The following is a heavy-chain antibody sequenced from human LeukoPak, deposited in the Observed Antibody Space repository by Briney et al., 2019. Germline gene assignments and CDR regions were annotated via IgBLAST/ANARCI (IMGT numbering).Heavy chain of an antibody. V-gene: IGHV1-8*01. CDR1: GFTFTSYD. CDR2: MNPNNGNT. J-gene: IGHJ5*02. CDR3: VRDGEGAAISVNYWFDP. Sequence: ASVKVSCKASGFTFTSYDINWVRQASGQGLEWMGWMNPNNGNTGYAQKFQGRVTMTRDTSISTAYMELRGLRSEDTAVYYCVRDGEGAAISVNYWFDPWGQGTLVTVSS. D-gene: IGHD2-2*02.